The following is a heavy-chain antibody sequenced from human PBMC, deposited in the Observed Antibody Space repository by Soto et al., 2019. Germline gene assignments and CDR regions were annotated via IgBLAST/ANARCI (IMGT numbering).Heavy chain of an antibody. Sequence: QVQLVQSGAEVKKPGASVKVSCKASGYTFTSYGISWVRQAPGQGLEWMGWISAYNGNTNYAQKLQGRATMTTDTSTSTAYMDLRRLFSGDTAVDYSAQVNGYESDYWWHGNLVKVSS. J-gene: IGHJ4*01. V-gene: IGHV1-18*01. CDR1: GYTFTSYG. CDR2: ISAYNGNT. CDR3: AQVNGYESDY. D-gene: IGHD5-12*01.